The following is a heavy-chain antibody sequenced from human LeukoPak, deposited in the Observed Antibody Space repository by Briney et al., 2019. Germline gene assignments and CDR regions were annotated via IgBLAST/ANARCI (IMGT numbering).Heavy chain of an antibody. Sequence: PGGSLRLSCAASGFTFSSYAMGWVRQAPGKGLEWVSAISGSGGSTYYADSVKGWFTISRDYSKNTLYLQMNSLRAEDTAVYYCAKDEPQTVRGYSPPLFDYWGQGTLVTVSS. CDR3: AKDEPQTVRGYSPPLFDY. J-gene: IGHJ4*02. CDR1: GFTFSSYA. D-gene: IGHD5-18*01. CDR2: ISGSGGST. V-gene: IGHV3-23*01.